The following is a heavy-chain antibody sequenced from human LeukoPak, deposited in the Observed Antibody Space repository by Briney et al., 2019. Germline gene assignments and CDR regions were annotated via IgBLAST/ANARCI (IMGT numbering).Heavy chain of an antibody. V-gene: IGHV5-51*01. D-gene: IGHD6-13*01. J-gene: IGHJ6*03. CDR1: GYNFPIYW. CDR2: IYPDDSNT. Sequence: GESLKISCQGSGYNFPIYWIGWVRQMPGKGLEWMGIIYPDDSNTIYSPSFQGQVTIPADKSISTAYLEWSSLKASDTAMYYCARQGAAGKYYYYYMDVWGKGTTVAVSS. CDR3: ARQGAAGKYYYYYMDV.